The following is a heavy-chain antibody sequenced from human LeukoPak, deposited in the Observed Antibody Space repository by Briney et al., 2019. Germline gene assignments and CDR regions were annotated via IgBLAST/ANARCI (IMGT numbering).Heavy chain of an antibody. V-gene: IGHV4-34*01. CDR3: ARGIGAAAGPFDY. J-gene: IGHJ4*02. CDR1: GGSFSGYY. CDR2: INHSGST. Sequence: PSETLSLTCAVYGGSFSGYYWSWIRQPPGKGLEWIGEINHSGSTNYNPSLKSRVTISVDTSKNQFSLKLSSVTAADTAVYYCARGIGAAAGPFDYWGRGTLVTVSS. D-gene: IGHD6-13*01.